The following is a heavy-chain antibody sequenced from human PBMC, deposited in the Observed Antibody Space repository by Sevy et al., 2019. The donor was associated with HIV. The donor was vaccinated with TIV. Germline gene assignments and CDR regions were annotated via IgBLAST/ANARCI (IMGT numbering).Heavy chain of an antibody. CDR1: GGSISSGGYY. Sequence: SETLSLTCTVSGGSISSGGYYWSWIRQHPGKGLEWIGYIYYSGSTYYNPSLKSRVTISVDTSKNQFSLKLGSVTAADTAVYYCARKRITMVRGVITGNNWFDPWGQGTLVTVSS. D-gene: IGHD3-10*01. CDR2: IYYSGST. CDR3: ARKRITMVRGVITGNNWFDP. J-gene: IGHJ5*02. V-gene: IGHV4-31*03.